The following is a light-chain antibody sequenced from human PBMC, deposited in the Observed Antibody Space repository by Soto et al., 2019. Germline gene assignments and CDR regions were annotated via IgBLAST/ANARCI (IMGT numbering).Light chain of an antibody. CDR2: GTS. CDR3: LQDYIYPYT. Sequence: AIQMTQSPSSLSVSVGDRVTITCRASQDIRNDLGWYQQKPGKAPKLLIYGTSNLQSGVTSRFSGSGSGTDFTLTISSLQPEDFAIYYCLQDYIYPYTSGQGTKLEIK. J-gene: IGKJ2*01. V-gene: IGKV1-6*01. CDR1: QDIRND.